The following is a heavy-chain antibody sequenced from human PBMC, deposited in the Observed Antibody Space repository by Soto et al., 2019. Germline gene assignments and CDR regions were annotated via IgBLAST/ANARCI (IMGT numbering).Heavy chain of an antibody. CDR2: VSGNGGYT. D-gene: IGHD6-13*01. V-gene: IGHV3-23*01. CDR3: ARDFYSSPPGVGAFDI. CDR1: GFTFSSYA. Sequence: VGSLRLSCAASGFTFSSYAMTWVRQAPGKGLEWVSTVSGNGGYTYYSDSVRGRFTISRDNSKKTLYLQMDSLRADDTAVYYCARDFYSSPPGVGAFDIWGKGTMVTVSS. J-gene: IGHJ3*02.